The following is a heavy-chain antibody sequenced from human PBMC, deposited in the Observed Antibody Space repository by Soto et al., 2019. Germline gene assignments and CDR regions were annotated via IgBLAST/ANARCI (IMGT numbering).Heavy chain of an antibody. CDR1: GFTFNIYA. V-gene: IGHV3-30-3*01. CDR3: AREDDYGYRYINYGLDV. J-gene: IGHJ6*02. D-gene: IGHD4-17*01. CDR2: ISFDGTKK. Sequence: GGSLRLSCAASGFTFNIYALHWVRQAPGKGLECVAVISFDGTKKYYSDSVKGRFTISRDNLKNTLYLQMNNLRVEDAALYFCAREDDYGYRYINYGLDVWGQGTTVTVYS.